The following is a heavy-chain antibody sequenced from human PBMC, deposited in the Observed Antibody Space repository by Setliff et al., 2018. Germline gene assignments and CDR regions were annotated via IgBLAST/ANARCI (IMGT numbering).Heavy chain of an antibody. D-gene: IGHD2-15*01. CDR3: ATGPDIGEFGGNYFNY. V-gene: IGHV1-69*05. CDR2: SIPMYRTT. J-gene: IGHJ4*02. Sequence: PSVKVSCKASGGTFSRYAISWVRQAPGQGLEWMGGSIPMYRTTKYAQKFQGRVTITTDESTTTAYMGLSSLRSEDTAVYYCATGPDIGEFGGNYFNYWGQGTLVTVSS. CDR1: GGTFSRYA.